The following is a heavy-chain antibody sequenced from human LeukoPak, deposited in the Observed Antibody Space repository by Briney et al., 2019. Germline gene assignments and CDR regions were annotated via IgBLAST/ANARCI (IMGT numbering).Heavy chain of an antibody. CDR1: GYSFTNYW. J-gene: IGHJ4*02. Sequence: GESLKISCKGSGYSFTNYWISWVRQLPGKGLEWMGRIDPSDSHTNYNPSFQGHVTISTDKSISTVYLQWNSLKASDTAMYYCARYPGSYVIDYWGQGTLVTVSS. CDR3: ARYPGSYVIDY. CDR2: IDPSDSHT. V-gene: IGHV5-10-1*01. D-gene: IGHD1-26*01.